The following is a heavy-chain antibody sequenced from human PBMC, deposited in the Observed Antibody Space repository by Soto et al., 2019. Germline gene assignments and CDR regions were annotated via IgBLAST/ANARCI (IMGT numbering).Heavy chain of an antibody. V-gene: IGHV1-2*04. D-gene: IGHD6-6*01. Sequence: ASVKVSCKASGYTFTGYYMHWVRQAPGQGLEWMGWINPNSGGTNYAQKFQGWVTMTRDTSVSTAYMELSRLRSDDTAVYYCARTRIAARGYYYGMDVWGQGTTVTVSS. CDR1: GYTFTGYY. CDR3: ARTRIAARGYYYGMDV. J-gene: IGHJ6*02. CDR2: INPNSGGT.